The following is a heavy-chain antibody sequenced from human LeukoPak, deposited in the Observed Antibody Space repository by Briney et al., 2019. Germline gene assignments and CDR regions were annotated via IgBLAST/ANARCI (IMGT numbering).Heavy chain of an antibody. D-gene: IGHD4-11*01. V-gene: IGHV4-4*07. CDR1: DGSISGYY. CDR3: ARDRRSATVNNYNYYYMDV. Sequence: SETLSLTCTLPDGSISGYYWSWIRQPAGKGLEWIGRIDTSGSTNYNPSLKSRVTMSVDTSKNQFSLKLTSVTAADTAVYFCARDRRSATVNNYNYYYMDVWGKGTTVTVSS. CDR2: IDTSGST. J-gene: IGHJ6*03.